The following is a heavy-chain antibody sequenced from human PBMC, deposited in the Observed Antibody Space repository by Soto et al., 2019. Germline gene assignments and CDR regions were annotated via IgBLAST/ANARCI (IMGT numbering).Heavy chain of an antibody. CDR2: IIPIFGAA. D-gene: IGHD2-2*01. CDR1: GGTFSSYA. V-gene: IGHV1-69*01. J-gene: IGHJ5*02. Sequence: QVQLVQSGAEVKKPGSSVKVSCTASGGTFSSYAISWVRQAPGQGLEWMGGIIPIFGAANYAQKFQGRVTITADESTSTAYMELSSLRSDDTAVYYCARERNCSSTSCYLGYWFDPWGQGTLVTVSS. CDR3: ARERNCSSTSCYLGYWFDP.